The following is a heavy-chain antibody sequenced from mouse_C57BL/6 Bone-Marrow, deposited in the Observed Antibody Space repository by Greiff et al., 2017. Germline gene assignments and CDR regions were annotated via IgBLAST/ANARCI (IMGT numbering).Heavy chain of an antibody. V-gene: IGHV1-55*01. CDR3: ERSGPLGRSFDY. J-gene: IGHJ2*01. CDR2: IYPTSGRT. Sequence: QVQLQQPGAELVKPGASVKMSCKASGYTFTSYWITWVKQRPGQGLEWIGDIYPTSGRTNYNEKFTSKAILTVDTSSNTAYMQLSSLTSEDSAVFYCERSGPLGRSFDYWGQGTTLTGSS. CDR1: GYTFTSYW. D-gene: IGHD4-1*01.